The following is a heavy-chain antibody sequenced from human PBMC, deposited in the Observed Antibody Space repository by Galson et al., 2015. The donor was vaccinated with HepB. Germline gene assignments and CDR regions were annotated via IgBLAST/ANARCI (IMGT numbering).Heavy chain of an antibody. CDR1: GFTFNNSA. V-gene: IGHV3-30*04. CDR3: VKGCDPTCHTIVLDP. J-gene: IGHJ5*02. CDR2: ISHDGDFI. D-gene: IGHD3-9*01. Sequence: SLRLSCADSGFTFNNSAMHWVRQAPGKGLEWMAVISHDGDFIRYADSVRARFTISRDNYKNTLYLQMNSLRTADTAVYYCVKGCDPTCHTIVLDPWGQGTLVTVSS.